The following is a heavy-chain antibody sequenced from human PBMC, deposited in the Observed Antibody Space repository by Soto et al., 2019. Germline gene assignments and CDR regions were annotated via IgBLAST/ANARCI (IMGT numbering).Heavy chain of an antibody. Sequence: QVHLVQSGAEVKNPGASVKVSCKGSGYDFTTYGITWVRQAPGQGLEWMAWISAHNGNTNYASNLQGRVTVTRDTSTSTAYIELRSLRSDDTAVYYWARGRYGDYWGQGALVTVSS. V-gene: IGHV1-18*01. CDR2: ISAHNGNT. CDR1: GYDFTTYG. D-gene: IGHD1-1*01. J-gene: IGHJ4*02. CDR3: ARGRYGDY.